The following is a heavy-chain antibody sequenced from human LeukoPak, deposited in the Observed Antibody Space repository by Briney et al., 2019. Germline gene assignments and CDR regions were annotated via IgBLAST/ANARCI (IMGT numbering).Heavy chain of an antibody. V-gene: IGHV4-59*07. Sequence: SDTLSLTCTVSGGSISTYYRSWIRQPPGKGLECIGYIYYSGNINYNPSLKSRVTISVDASKKQFSLRLTSATAADTAVYYCAKGRRSYDSSEYYWDSWGQGTLVTVSS. J-gene: IGHJ4*02. D-gene: IGHD3-22*01. CDR2: IYYSGNI. CDR1: GGSISTYY. CDR3: AKGRRSYDSSEYYWDS.